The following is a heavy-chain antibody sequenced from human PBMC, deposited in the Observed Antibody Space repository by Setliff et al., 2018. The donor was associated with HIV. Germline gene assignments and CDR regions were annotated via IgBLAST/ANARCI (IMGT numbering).Heavy chain of an antibody. CDR1: AYSLSGGYY. Sequence: SETLSLTCAVSAYSLSGGYYWGWIRQPPGKGLEWIGEINHSGSTNYNPSLKSRVTISVDTSKNQFSLKLSSVTAADTAVYYCARGLEAYSGYGIDYWGQGTLVTVSS. V-gene: IGHV4-38-2*01. J-gene: IGHJ4*02. CDR3: ARGLEAYSGYGIDY. D-gene: IGHD5-12*01. CDR2: INHSGST.